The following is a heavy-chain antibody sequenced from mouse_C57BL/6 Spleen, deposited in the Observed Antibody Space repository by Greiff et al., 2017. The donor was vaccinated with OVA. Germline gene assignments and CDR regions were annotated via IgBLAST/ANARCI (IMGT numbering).Heavy chain of an antibody. CDR3: ARWGGTRAWFAY. V-gene: IGHV1-69*01. D-gene: IGHD4-1*01. Sequence: QVQLQQPGAELVMPGASVKLSCKASGYTFTSYWMHWVKQRPGQGLEWIGEIDPSDSYTNYNQKFQGKSTLTVDKTASTAYMQLSSLTSEDSAVYYCARWGGTRAWFAYWGQGTLVTVSA. J-gene: IGHJ3*01. CDR2: IDPSDSYT. CDR1: GYTFTSYW.